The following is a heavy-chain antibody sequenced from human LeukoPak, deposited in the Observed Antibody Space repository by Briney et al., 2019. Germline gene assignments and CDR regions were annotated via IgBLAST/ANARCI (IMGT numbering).Heavy chain of an antibody. Sequence: PGGSLRLSCAASGFTFSSYAMSWARQAPGKGLEWVSAISGSGGSTYYADSVKGRFTISRDNSKNTLYLQMNSLRAEDTAVYYCAKDPAYYYDSSGYYVQHWGQGTLVTVSS. CDR1: GFTFSSYA. CDR3: AKDPAYYYDSSGYYVQH. CDR2: ISGSGGST. J-gene: IGHJ1*01. V-gene: IGHV3-23*01. D-gene: IGHD3-22*01.